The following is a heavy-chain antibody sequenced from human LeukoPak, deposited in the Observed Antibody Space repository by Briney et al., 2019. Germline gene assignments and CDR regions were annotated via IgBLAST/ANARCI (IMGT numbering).Heavy chain of an antibody. CDR2: ISYDGSNK. CDR1: GFTFSSYG. Sequence: GGSLRLSCAASGFTFSSYGMHWVRQAPGKGLEWVAVISYDGSNKYYADSVKGRFTISRDNSKNTLYLQMNSLRAEVTAVYYCAKDLRGVGGPFDYWGHGTLVTVSS. CDR3: AKDLRGVGGPFDY. D-gene: IGHD3-3*01. J-gene: IGHJ4*01. V-gene: IGHV3-30*18.